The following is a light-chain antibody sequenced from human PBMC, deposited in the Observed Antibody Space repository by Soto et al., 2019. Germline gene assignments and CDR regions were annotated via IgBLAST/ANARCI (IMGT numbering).Light chain of an antibody. V-gene: IGKV3-20*01. CDR3: QQYGGSPQT. CDR2: GAS. CDR1: QSVSKD. Sequence: EIVLTQSPGTLALSPGEGATLSCRASQSVSKDLAWYQQKPGQAPRLLIYGASSRATGIPDSFSGSGAGTDFTLTISRLEPEEFAVYYCQQYGGSPQTFGQGTKLDIK. J-gene: IGKJ1*01.